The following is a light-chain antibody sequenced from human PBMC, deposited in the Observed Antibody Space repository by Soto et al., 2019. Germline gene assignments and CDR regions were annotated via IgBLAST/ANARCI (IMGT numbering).Light chain of an antibody. Sequence: QMTQSPSSLFASVGDRVTITCRASQSISSHLNWYQQKVGQTPRLLIYAASTLQSEVPPRFSGSGSGTEFALTISGRQREDFATYYCQQSHSAPLTFGGVTKIQI. J-gene: IGKJ4*02. V-gene: IGKV1-39*01. CDR3: QQSHSAPLT. CDR2: AAS. CDR1: QSISSH.